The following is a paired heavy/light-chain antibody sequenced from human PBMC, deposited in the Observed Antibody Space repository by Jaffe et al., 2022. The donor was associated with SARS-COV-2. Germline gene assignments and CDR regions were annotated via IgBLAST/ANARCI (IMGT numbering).Heavy chain of an antibody. CDR3: ARDKYSGSSGDEYFEH. CDR2: ITSGSDVT. J-gene: IGHJ1*01. D-gene: IGHD3-22*01. CDR1: GFTFSNYD. V-gene: IGHV3-48*02. Sequence: EVLLVESGGGLVRPGGSLRLSCAASGFTFSNYDMSWVRQAPGKGLEWISYITSGSDVTLYADSVRGRFTISRDNAKNSLYLQLNSLRDEDTAIYYCARDKYSGSSGDEYFEHWGQGALVTVSS.
Light chain of an antibody. CDR2: RKN. CDR3: SAWDSSVSAWV. V-gene: IGLV10-54*01. J-gene: IGLJ3*02. CDR1: SNNVGNQG. Sequence: QAGLTQPPSVSKGLRQTATLTCTGNSNNVGNQGATWLQQHQGHPPKLLSYRKNNRPSGISERFSASRSGNTASLTITGLQPEDEADYYCSAWDSSVSAWVFGGGTKLTVL.